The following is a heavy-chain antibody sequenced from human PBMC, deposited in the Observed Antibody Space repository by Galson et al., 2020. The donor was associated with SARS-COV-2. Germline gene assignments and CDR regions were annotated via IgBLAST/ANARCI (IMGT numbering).Heavy chain of an antibody. CDR3: AKRHRDSSGLDC. Sequence: GGSLRLSCAASGFTFSNYAMNWLRQAPGKGLEWVSGVSGSGSATYYAGSVKGRFTISRDNSQNTLYLHMNSLRAEDTAIYYCAKRHRDSSGLDCWGQGVRVTVSS. V-gene: IGHV3-23*01. CDR1: GFTFSNYA. J-gene: IGHJ4*02. D-gene: IGHD3-22*01. CDR2: VSGSGSAT.